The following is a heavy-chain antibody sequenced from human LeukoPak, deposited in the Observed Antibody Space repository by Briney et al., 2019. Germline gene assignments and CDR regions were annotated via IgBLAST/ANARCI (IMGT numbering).Heavy chain of an antibody. Sequence: GGSLRLSCAASGFTVSSNYMSWVRQAPGKGLEWVSVIYSGGSTYYADSVKGRFTISRDISTNTLYLQMNSLRADDTAVYYCVSHPRGYGIFHIWAQGTMLTVSS. J-gene: IGHJ3*02. V-gene: IGHV3-53*05. CDR3: VSHPRGYGIFHI. D-gene: IGHD5-12*01. CDR2: IYSGGST. CDR1: GFTVSSNY.